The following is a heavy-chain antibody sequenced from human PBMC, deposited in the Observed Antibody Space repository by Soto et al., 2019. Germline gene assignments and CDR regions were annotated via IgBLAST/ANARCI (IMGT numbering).Heavy chain of an antibody. CDR2: VHPSGST. Sequence: SETLSLTCAVFSASLFDHYCACIRQSPYKWLEWIGEVHPSGSTDYSPSLKSRLTLSLDTSKNQFSLKVASVTAADTAVYFCARGKPSGYRFGPRNFFYYGLDVWGPGTTVTVSS. CDR3: ARGKPSGYRFGPRNFFYYGLDV. J-gene: IGHJ6*02. V-gene: IGHV4-34*01. CDR1: SASLFDHY. D-gene: IGHD5-18*01.